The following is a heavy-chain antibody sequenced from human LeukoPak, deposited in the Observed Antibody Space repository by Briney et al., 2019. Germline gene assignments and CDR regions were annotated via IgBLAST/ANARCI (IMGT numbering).Heavy chain of an antibody. CDR3: ARGGGGPYYFDY. V-gene: IGHV1-18*01. J-gene: IGHJ4*02. CDR2: ISAYNGNT. D-gene: IGHD3-16*01. Sequence: ASVKVSCKTSGYTFTSYGISWVRQAPGQGLEWMGWISAYNGNTHSAQKLQGRVTMTTDTSTSTAYMELSRLRSDDTAVYYCARGGGGPYYFDYWGQGTLVTVSS. CDR1: GYTFTSYG.